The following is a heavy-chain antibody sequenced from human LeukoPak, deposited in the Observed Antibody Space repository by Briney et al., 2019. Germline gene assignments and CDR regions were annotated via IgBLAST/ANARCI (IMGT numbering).Heavy chain of an antibody. D-gene: IGHD5-18*01. V-gene: IGHV3-30*18. J-gene: IGHJ4*02. CDR3: AKEKWPGYSYGPFDY. Sequence: PGRSLRLSCAASGFTFSSYGRHWVRQAPGKGLEWVAVISYDGSNKYYADSGKGRFTIARENSKKMLYLQMNSLSAEDTAVYYCAKEKWPGYSYGPFDYWGQGTLVPVSS. CDR1: GFTFSSYG. CDR2: ISYDGSNK.